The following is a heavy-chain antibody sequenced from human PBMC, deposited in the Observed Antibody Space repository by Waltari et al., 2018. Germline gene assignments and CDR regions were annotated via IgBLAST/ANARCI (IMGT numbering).Heavy chain of an antibody. CDR3: ARDRRDDNNSVRWLDP. CDR1: GYMYRTFG. J-gene: IGHJ5*02. Sequence: QIQLVQSGGEVKKPGASVNVSCKASGYMYRTFGIFWVRQAPGQGLEYMGWIIAYNGNTNYAQNFQGRLTLTTDTSASTAYMELSSLTSDDTAVYFCARDRRDDNNSVRWLDPWGQGTLVTVSS. D-gene: IGHD1-1*01. CDR2: IIAYNGNT. V-gene: IGHV1-18*01.